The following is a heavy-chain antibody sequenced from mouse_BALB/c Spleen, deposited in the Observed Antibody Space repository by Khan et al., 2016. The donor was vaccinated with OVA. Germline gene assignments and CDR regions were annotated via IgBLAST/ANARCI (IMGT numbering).Heavy chain of an antibody. CDR2: ISSAATYT. J-gene: IGHJ3*01. D-gene: IGHD2-1*01. V-gene: IGHV5-9-1*01. CDR3: TSGNYGWFAY. CDR1: GFTFSSFV. Sequence: EVELVESGGGLVEPGGSLKLSCAASGFTFSSFVMSWVRQTPEKRLEWVATISSAATYTYYPDSIKGRFTISRDNAKNTLYLDMNSLRSDDTAIYYCTSGNYGWFAYWGLGTLVTVST.